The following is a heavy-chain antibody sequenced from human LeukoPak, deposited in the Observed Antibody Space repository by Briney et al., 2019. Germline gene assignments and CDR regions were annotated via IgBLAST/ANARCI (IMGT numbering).Heavy chain of an antibody. J-gene: IGHJ4*02. Sequence: GGSLRLSCAASGFTFSSYSMNWVRHAPGKGLELVSSISSSSSYIYYADSVKGRFSISRDNAKNSLYLQMNSLRAEDTAVYYCARPRAVAGGGYDYWGQGTLVTVSS. V-gene: IGHV3-21*01. D-gene: IGHD6-19*01. CDR3: ARPRAVAGGGYDY. CDR1: GFTFSSYS. CDR2: ISSSSSYI.